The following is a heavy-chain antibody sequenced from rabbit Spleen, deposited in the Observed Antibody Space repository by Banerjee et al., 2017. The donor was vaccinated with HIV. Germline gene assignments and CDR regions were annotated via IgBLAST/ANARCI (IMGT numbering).Heavy chain of an antibody. J-gene: IGHJ4*01. D-gene: IGHD4-1*01. V-gene: IGHV1S7*01. Sequence: QLKESGGGLVQPGGSLKLSCKASGFDFSTYSMSWVRQAPGKGLEWIGYIVPIFGVTYYANWVNGRFTISSHNAQNTLYLQLNSLTAADTATYFCVREVAAKFGLWGQGTLVTVS. CDR3: VREVAAKFGL. CDR1: GFDFSTYS. CDR2: IVPIFGVT.